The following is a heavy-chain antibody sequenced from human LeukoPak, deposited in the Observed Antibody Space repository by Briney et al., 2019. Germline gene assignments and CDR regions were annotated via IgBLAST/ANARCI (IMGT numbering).Heavy chain of an antibody. CDR3: ARGRAARSNFDY. Sequence: ASVKVSCKASGYRFTAYYIHWVRQAPGQGLEWMGWINPNSGGKNYAQKFQGRVTMTRDTSISTAYMELSRLRSDDTAVYYCARGRAARSNFDYWGQGTLVTVSS. CDR2: INPNSGGK. V-gene: IGHV1-2*02. J-gene: IGHJ4*02. CDR1: GYRFTAYY. D-gene: IGHD2-15*01.